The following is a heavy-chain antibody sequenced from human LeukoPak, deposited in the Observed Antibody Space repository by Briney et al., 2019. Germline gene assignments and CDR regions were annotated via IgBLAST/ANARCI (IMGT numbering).Heavy chain of an antibody. D-gene: IGHD2-21*01. CDR2: IDHSGNT. V-gene: IGHV4-34*01. Sequence: SETLSLTCAVYIGSFSGYHWSWIRQPPGRGLEWIGEIDHSGNTKYNPSLKSRVTISADTSKNQFSLELRALSAADTAVYFCARQGSISASDFWGRGTLVTVSS. CDR1: IGSFSGYH. J-gene: IGHJ4*02. CDR3: ARQGSISASDF.